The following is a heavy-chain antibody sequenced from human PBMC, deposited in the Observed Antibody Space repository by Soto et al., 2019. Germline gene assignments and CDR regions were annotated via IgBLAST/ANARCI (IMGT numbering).Heavy chain of an antibody. Sequence: QVQLVQSGAEVKKPGSSVKVSCKASGGTFSSYAISWVRQAPGQGLEWMGGIIPIFGTANYAQKFQGRVTITADESTSTAYMELSSLRSEDTAVYYCAREPYQTPWVRLDYYYYYGMDVWGQGTTVAVSS. CDR3: AREPYQTPWVRLDYYYYYGMDV. J-gene: IGHJ6*02. CDR2: IIPIFGTA. CDR1: GGTFSSYA. V-gene: IGHV1-69*01. D-gene: IGHD3-16*01.